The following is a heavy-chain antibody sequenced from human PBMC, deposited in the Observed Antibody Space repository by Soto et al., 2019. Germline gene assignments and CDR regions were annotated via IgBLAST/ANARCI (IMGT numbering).Heavy chain of an antibody. CDR3: ARAEGYCSGGSCYGDAFDN. CDR1: GHTFTGYY. V-gene: IGHV1-2*02. Sequence: ASVEVFCKASGHTFTGYYMHWVRPAPGQGIEWTGWINPNSGGTNYSQKFQGRVTMTRDTSISTDYMELSWLRSNDTAVYYCARAEGYCSGGSCYGDAFDNWGQGTMGTV. J-gene: IGHJ3*02. CDR2: INPNSGGT. D-gene: IGHD2-15*01.